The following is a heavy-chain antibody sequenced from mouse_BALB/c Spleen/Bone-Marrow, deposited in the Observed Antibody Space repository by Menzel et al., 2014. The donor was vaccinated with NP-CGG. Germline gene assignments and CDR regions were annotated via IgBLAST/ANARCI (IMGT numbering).Heavy chain of an antibody. D-gene: IGHD1-2*01. V-gene: IGHV2-9*02. Sequence: VQLQQSGPGLVAPSQSLSITCTVSGFSLTSYGVHWVRQPPGKGLEWLGVIWAGGSTNYNSAPMSRLSISKDNSKSQVFLKMNSLQTDDTAMYYCARVTTATGGMDYWGQGTSVTVSS. CDR1: GFSLTSYG. CDR3: ARVTTATGGMDY. CDR2: IWAGGST. J-gene: IGHJ4*01.